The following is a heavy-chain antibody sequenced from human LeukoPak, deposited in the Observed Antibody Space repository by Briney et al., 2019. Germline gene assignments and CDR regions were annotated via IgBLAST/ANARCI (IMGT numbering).Heavy chain of an antibody. CDR3: ARSKHFDWLSPESYYYYGMDV. J-gene: IGHJ6*02. V-gene: IGHV7-4-1*02. CDR2: INTNTGNP. Sequence: PMASVKVSCKASGGTFSSYAISWVRQAPGQGLEWMGWINTNTGNPTYAQGFTGRLVFSLDTSVSTAYLQISSLKAEDTAVYYCARSKHFDWLSPESYYYYGMDVWGQGTTVTVSS. D-gene: IGHD3-9*01. CDR1: GGTFSSYA.